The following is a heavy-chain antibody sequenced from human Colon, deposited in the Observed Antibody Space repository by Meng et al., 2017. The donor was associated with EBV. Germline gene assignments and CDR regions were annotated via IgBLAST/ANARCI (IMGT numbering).Heavy chain of an antibody. Sequence: QVQLVQSGAEVKMPXASIKLSCKASGYTFTGCAIHWVRQAPGQRLEWMGWINPGSGNTKYSQKFQGRVTITRDTSATTVYMDLSSLRSEDTAVFYCARDGGFSVGATKYDHWGQGALVTVSS. CDR3: ARDGGFSVGATKYDH. D-gene: IGHD1-26*01. J-gene: IGHJ4*02. CDR1: GYTFTGCA. CDR2: INPGSGNT. V-gene: IGHV1-3*01.